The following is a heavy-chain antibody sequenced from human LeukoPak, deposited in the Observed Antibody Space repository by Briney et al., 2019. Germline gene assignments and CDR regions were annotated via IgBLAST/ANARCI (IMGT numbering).Heavy chain of an antibody. CDR3: ARAGSSSWYRSPWGGDYGMDV. CDR2: INSDGSST. V-gene: IGHV3-74*01. CDR1: GFTFSSYW. Sequence: GGSLRLSCAASGFTFSSYWMHWVRQAPGKGLVWVSRINSDGSSTSYADSVKGRITISRDNAKNTLYLQMNGLRAEDTAVYYCARAGSSSWYRSPWGGDYGMDVWGQGTTVTVSS. D-gene: IGHD6-13*01. J-gene: IGHJ6*02.